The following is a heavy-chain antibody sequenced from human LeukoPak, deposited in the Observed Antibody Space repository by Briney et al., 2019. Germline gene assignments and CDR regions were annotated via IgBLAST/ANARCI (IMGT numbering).Heavy chain of an antibody. CDR2: IYYSGST. D-gene: IGHD5-18*01. V-gene: IGHV4-59*08. CDR3: ARQVGYSYGNHFDY. Sequence: PSETLSLTCTVSGGSISSYYWSWIRQPPGKGLEWIGYIYYSGSTNYNPSLKSRVTISVDTSKNQFSLKLSSVTAADTAVYYCARQVGYSYGNHFDYWGQGTLVTVSS. CDR1: GGSISSYY. J-gene: IGHJ4*02.